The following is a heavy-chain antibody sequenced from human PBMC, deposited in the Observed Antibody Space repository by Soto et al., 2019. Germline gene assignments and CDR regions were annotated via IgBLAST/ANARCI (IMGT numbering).Heavy chain of an antibody. V-gene: IGHV4-39*01. CDR2: FFHSGNT. J-gene: IGHJ1*01. CDR1: GGSIMYDDYF. D-gene: IGHD2-21*01. Sequence: SETLSLTCDVVGGSIMYDDYFWAWLRQPPGEGLEWIGSFFHSGNTYNYNPSLKTRATISVDTSENQFSLRLTSVTASDTAMYFCARHYSHGWYFQHWGQGALVTVSS. CDR3: ARHYSHGWYFQH.